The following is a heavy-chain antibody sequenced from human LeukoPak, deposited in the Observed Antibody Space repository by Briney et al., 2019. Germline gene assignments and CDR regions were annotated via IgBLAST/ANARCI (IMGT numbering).Heavy chain of an antibody. J-gene: IGHJ4*02. D-gene: IGHD3-10*01. CDR2: IRYDGSNK. CDR1: GFTFSSYG. CDR3: ATAMVRGVTTIDY. V-gene: IGHV3-30*02. Sequence: GGSLRLSCAASGFTFSSYGMHWVRQAPGKRLEWVAFIRYDGSNKYYADSVKGRFTISRDNSKNTLYLQMNSLRAEDTAVYYCATAMVRGVTTIDYWGQGTLVTVSS.